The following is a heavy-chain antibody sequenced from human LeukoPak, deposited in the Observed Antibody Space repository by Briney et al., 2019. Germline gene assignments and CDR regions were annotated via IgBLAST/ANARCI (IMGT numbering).Heavy chain of an antibody. D-gene: IGHD3-22*01. CDR3: ARAHYFDTSGYFLDY. Sequence: GGSLRLSCAASGFTFSSYEMNWVRQAPGKGLEWVSYISNSGTAIYYADSVKGRFTISRDNAKSSLYLQMNSLRAEDTAVYYCARAHYFDTSGYFLDYWGQGTLVTVSS. CDR2: ISNSGTAI. CDR1: GFTFSSYE. J-gene: IGHJ4*02. V-gene: IGHV3-48*03.